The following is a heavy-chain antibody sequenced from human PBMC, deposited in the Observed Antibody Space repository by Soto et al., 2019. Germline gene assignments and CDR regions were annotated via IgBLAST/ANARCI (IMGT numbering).Heavy chain of an antibody. D-gene: IGHD3-10*01. J-gene: IGHJ4*02. Sequence: PSETLSLTCTVSGGSISTYYWSWIRQPPGGTLEWIGYIYASGATTYNPPLESRVTMSADMPNNEFSLELTSLTAADTAVYYCARSHSFDGSIYHYYFDFWGQGTLVTVSS. CDR3: ARSHSFDGSIYHYYFDF. CDR2: IYASGAT. V-gene: IGHV4-59*01. CDR1: GGSISTYY.